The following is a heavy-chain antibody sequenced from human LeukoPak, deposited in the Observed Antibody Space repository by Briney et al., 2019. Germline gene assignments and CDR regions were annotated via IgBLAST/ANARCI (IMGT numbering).Heavy chain of an antibody. V-gene: IGHV3-7*04. D-gene: IGHD4-17*01. Sequence: PGGSLRLSCAASGFTFSSYWMSWVRQAPGKGLEWVANIKQDGSEKYYVDSVKGRFTISRDNAKNSLYLQMNSLRAEDTAVYYCAREATVTFDDAFDIWGQGTMVTVSS. CDR2: IKQDGSEK. CDR3: AREATVTFDDAFDI. J-gene: IGHJ3*02. CDR1: GFTFSSYW.